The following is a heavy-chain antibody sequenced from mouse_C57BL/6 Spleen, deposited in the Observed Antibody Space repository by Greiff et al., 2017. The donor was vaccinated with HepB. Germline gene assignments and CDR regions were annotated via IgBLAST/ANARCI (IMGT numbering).Heavy chain of an antibody. J-gene: IGHJ4*01. Sequence: DVQLQESGTVLARPGASVKMSCKTSGYTFTSYWMHWVKQRPGQGLEWIGAIYPGNSDTSYNQKFKGKAKLTAVTSASTAYMELSSLTNEDSAVYYCTGYSPSYAMDYWVQGTSVTVSS. CDR1: GYTFTSYW. CDR2: IYPGNSDT. V-gene: IGHV1-5*01. CDR3: TGYSPSYAMDY. D-gene: IGHD2-12*01.